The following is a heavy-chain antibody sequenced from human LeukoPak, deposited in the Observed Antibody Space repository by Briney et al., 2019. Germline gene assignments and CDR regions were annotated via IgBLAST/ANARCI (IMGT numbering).Heavy chain of an antibody. CDR1: GFTFSSYA. D-gene: IGHD1-7*01. V-gene: IGHV3-23*01. J-gene: IGHJ3*02. CDR3: AKDPRELLLPRDAFDI. CDR2: ISGSGGST. Sequence: PGGSLRLSCAASGFTFSSYAMSWVRQAPGKGLEWVSGISGSGGSTYYADSVKGRFTISRDNSKNTLYLQMNSLRAEDTAVYYCAKDPRELLLPRDAFDIWGQGTMVTVSS.